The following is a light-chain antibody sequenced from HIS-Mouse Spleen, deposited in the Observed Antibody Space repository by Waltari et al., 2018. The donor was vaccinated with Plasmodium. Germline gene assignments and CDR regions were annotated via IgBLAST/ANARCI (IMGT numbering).Light chain of an antibody. J-gene: IGKJ4*01. CDR1: QRISSY. V-gene: IGKV1-39*01. CDR2: AAS. CDR3: QQSYSTPQLT. Sequence: DIQMTQSPSSLSASVGDRVTITCRASQRISSYLNWYQQKPGKAPKLLIYAASSLQSGVPSRFSGSGSGTDVTLTISSLRPEDFATYYCQQSYSTPQLTFGGGTKVEIK.